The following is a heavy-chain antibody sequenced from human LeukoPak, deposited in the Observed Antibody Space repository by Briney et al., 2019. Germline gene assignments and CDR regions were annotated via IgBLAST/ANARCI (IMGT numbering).Heavy chain of an antibody. J-gene: IGHJ5*02. V-gene: IGHV1-8*03. CDR3: ARGPFGVVDPFDP. CDR1: GYTFTSYD. Sequence: ASVKVSCKASGYTFTSYDINWVRQATGQGLEWMGWMNPNSGNTGYVQKFQGRVTITRNASISTAYMELSSLRSEDTAVYYCARGPFGVVDPFDPWGQGTLVTVSS. D-gene: IGHD3-3*01. CDR2: MNPNSGNT.